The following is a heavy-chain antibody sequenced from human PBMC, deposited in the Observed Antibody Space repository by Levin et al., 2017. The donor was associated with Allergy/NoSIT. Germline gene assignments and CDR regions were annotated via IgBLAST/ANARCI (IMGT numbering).Heavy chain of an antibody. Sequence: ASVKVSCKASGYTLTNYYMHWVRQAPGRGLEWMGTISPSGDTTKYAQRFQGRISWTRDTSTSTVYMELRSLTSEDTAVYYCAREAPGTTYFDYWGQGTLVTVSS. CDR1: GYTLTNYY. D-gene: IGHD1-14*01. CDR3: AREAPGTTYFDY. V-gene: IGHV1-46*01. CDR2: ISPSGDTT. J-gene: IGHJ4*02.